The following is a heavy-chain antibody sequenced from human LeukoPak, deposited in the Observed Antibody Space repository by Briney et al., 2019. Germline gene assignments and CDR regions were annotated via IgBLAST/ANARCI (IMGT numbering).Heavy chain of an antibody. J-gene: IGHJ3*02. CDR3: ARHSIPYGDYRAFDI. D-gene: IGHD4-17*01. V-gene: IGHV5-51*01. CDR1: GYSFTSYW. Sequence: GESLKNSCKGSGYSFTSYWIGWVRQMPGKGLEWMGIIYPGDSDTRYSPSFQGQVTISADKSISTAYLQWSSLKASDTAMYYCARHSIPYGDYRAFDIWGQGTVVTVSS. CDR2: IYPGDSDT.